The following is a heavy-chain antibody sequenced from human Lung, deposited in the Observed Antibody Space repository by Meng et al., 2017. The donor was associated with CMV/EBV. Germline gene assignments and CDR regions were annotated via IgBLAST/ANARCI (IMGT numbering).Heavy chain of an antibody. CDR3: ARTRIEVEPDGRKIKYYNYGRDV. V-gene: IGHV1-8*01. CDR2: MNPNSGNT. J-gene: IGHJ6*02. D-gene: IGHD2-2*01. Sequence: SVXVSXXASGYTFTTYDINWVRQATGQGLEWMGWMNPNSGNTGYAQKFQGRVTLTRVTSISTAYMELSSLTSDDTAVYYCARTRIEVEPDGRKIKYYNYGRDVWGQGTXV. CDR1: GYTFTTYD.